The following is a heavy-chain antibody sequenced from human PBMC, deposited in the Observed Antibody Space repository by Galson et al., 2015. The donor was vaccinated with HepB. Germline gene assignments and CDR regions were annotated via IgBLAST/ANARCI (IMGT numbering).Heavy chain of an antibody. CDR3: ARLYCSSTSCYLYNWFDP. V-gene: IGHV5-10-1*01. Sequence: QSGAEVKKPGESLRISCKGSGSSFTSYWISWVRQMPGKGLEWMGRIDPSDSYTNYSPSFQGHVTISADKSISTAYLQWSSLKASDTAMYYCARLYCSSTSCYLYNWFDPWGQGTLVTVSS. CDR2: IDPSDSYT. D-gene: IGHD2-2*01. CDR1: GSSFTSYW. J-gene: IGHJ5*02.